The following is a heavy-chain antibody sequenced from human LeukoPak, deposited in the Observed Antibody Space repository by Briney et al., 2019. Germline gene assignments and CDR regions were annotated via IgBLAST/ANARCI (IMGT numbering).Heavy chain of an antibody. CDR1: GFTFSSYS. Sequence: PGGSLRLSCAASGFTFSSYSMDWVRQAPGKGLEWVSYISSGSGYIYYADSVKGRFTITRDNANNSLYLQMNTLRAEDTAVYYCARDKGSGSFLNWFARWGQGTLVTVSS. CDR2: ISSGSGYI. V-gene: IGHV3-21*01. CDR3: ARDKGSGSFLNWFAR. J-gene: IGHJ5*02. D-gene: IGHD3-10*01.